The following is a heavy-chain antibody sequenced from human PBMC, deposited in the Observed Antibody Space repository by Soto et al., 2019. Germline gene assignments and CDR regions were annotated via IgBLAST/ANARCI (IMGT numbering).Heavy chain of an antibody. Sequence: ASVKVSCKASGGTFSSYAISWVRQAPGQGLEWMGGIIPIFGTANYAQKFQGRVTITADESTSTAYMELSSLRSEDTAVYYCASRISIFGAVIPSYYYYGMDVWGQGTPVTVSS. CDR3: ASRISIFGAVIPSYYYYGMDV. D-gene: IGHD3-3*01. CDR2: IIPIFGTA. V-gene: IGHV1-69*13. CDR1: GGTFSSYA. J-gene: IGHJ6*02.